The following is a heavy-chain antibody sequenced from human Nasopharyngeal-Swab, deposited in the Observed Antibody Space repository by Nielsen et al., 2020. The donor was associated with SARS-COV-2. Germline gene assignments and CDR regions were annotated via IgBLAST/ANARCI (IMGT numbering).Heavy chain of an antibody. D-gene: IGHD2-15*01. CDR3: ARDVGGRDNY. Sequence: GESLKISCAASGFTFSNYDMHWVRQPPGKGLLWVSRIDTDGTITDYADSVKGRFTISRDNAKNTLYLQMNSLRAEDTAVYYCARDVGGRDNYWGQGALVTVSS. J-gene: IGHJ4*02. CDR2: IDTDGTIT. V-gene: IGHV3-74*01. CDR1: GFTFSNYD.